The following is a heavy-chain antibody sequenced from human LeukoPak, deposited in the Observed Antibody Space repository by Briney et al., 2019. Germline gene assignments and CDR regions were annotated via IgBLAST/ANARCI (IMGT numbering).Heavy chain of an antibody. D-gene: IGHD6-13*01. J-gene: IGHJ4*02. V-gene: IGHV3-53*01. CDR2: LYTGGDT. Sequence: GGSLRLSCAVSGFSVSAHYMSWVRQAPGKGLECVSFLYTGGDTYYADSVKGRFTISRDNSKNTLYLQMNSLRAEDTAVYYCANYSGSSRWFDYWGQGTLVTVSS. CDR3: ANYSGSSRWFDY. CDR1: GFSVSAHY.